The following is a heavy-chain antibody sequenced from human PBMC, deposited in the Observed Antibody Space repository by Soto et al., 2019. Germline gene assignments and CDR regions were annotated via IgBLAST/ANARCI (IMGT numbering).Heavy chain of an antibody. Sequence: GSLRLSCAASVFTFSSYSMNWVRQAPGKGLEWVSSISSSSSYIYYADSVKGRFTISRDNAKNSLYLQMNSLRAEDTAVYYCARDPPLTYYDFWSGYPNQGYFDYWGQGTLVTVSS. CDR1: VFTFSSYS. V-gene: IGHV3-21*01. J-gene: IGHJ4*02. CDR3: ARDPPLTYYDFWSGYPNQGYFDY. D-gene: IGHD3-3*01. CDR2: ISSSSSYI.